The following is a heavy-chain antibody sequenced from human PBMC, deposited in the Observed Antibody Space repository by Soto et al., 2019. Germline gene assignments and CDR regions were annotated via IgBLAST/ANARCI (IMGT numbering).Heavy chain of an antibody. Sequence: QVQLVQSGAEVKKPGASVKVSCKASGYTFTSYDINWVRQATGQGLEWMGWMNPNSGNTGYAQKFQGRVTMTRNTSISTAYMELSSLRSDDTAVYYCARSLSGSPGHYYYYYGMDVWGQGTTVTVSS. V-gene: IGHV1-8*01. CDR2: MNPNSGNT. CDR3: ARSLSGSPGHYYYYYGMDV. J-gene: IGHJ6*02. D-gene: IGHD3-3*01. CDR1: GYTFTSYD.